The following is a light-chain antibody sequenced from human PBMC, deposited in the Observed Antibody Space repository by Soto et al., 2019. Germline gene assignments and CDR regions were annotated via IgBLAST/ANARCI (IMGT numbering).Light chain of an antibody. Sequence: EIVLTQSPGTLSLSPGERATLSCRASQSVSSSYLAWYQQKPGQAPRLLIYGASSRATGIPDRFSGSGSGTYFTLTISRLELEDFAVYYCQQYGSSPRTFGQGTKVEIK. CDR1: QSVSSSY. CDR3: QQYGSSPRT. J-gene: IGKJ1*01. CDR2: GAS. V-gene: IGKV3-20*01.